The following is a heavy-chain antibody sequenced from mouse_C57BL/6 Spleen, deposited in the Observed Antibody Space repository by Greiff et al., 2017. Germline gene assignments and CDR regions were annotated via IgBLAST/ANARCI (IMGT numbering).Heavy chain of an antibody. D-gene: IGHD2-5*01. CDR3: ARREDYSNPYYAMDY. V-gene: IGHV1-85*01. J-gene: IGHJ4*01. Sequence: QVQLKESGPELVKPGASVKLSCKASGYTFTSYDINWVKQRPGQGLEWIGWIYPRDGSTKYNEKFKGKATLTVDTSSSTAYMELHSLTSEDSAVYFCARREDYSNPYYAMDYWGQGTSVTVSS. CDR2: IYPRDGST. CDR1: GYTFTSYD.